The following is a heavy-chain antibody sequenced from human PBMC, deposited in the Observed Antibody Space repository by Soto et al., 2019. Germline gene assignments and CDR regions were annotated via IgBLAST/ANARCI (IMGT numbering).Heavy chain of an antibody. CDR2: INPSGGST. J-gene: IGHJ4*02. Sequence: QVQLVQSGAEVKKPGASVKVSCKASGYTFTSYYMHWVRQAPGQGLEWMGIINPSGGSTSYAQKFQGRVTMTRDTSTSTVYMELSSLRSEDTAVYYCAIVEMAEQSRRGPFDYWGQGTLVTVSS. D-gene: IGHD2-15*01. CDR1: GYTFTSYY. CDR3: AIVEMAEQSRRGPFDY. V-gene: IGHV1-46*01.